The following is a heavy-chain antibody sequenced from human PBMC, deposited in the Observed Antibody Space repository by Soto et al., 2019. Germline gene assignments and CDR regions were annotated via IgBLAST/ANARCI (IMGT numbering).Heavy chain of an antibody. CDR1: GGSVSSGSYY. V-gene: IGHV4-61*01. Sequence: PSETLSLTCTVSGGSVSSGSYYWSWIRQPPGKGLEWIGYIYYSGSTNYNPSLKSRVTISVDTSKNQFSLKLSSVTAADTAVYYCASFSSGYYLGLFDYWGQGTLVTVSS. CDR3: ASFSSGYYLGLFDY. CDR2: IYYSGST. J-gene: IGHJ4*02. D-gene: IGHD3-22*01.